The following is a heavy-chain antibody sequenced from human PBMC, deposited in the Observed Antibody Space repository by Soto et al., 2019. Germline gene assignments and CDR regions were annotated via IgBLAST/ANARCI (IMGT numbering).Heavy chain of an antibody. J-gene: IGHJ3*02. Sequence: GGSLRLSCAASGFTFDDYAMHWVRQAPGKGLEWVSGISWNSGSIGYADSVKGRFTISRDNAKNSLYLQMNSLRAEDTALYYCAKDLYGDDSGRHDAFDIWGQGTMVTVSS. D-gene: IGHD2-21*02. V-gene: IGHV3-9*01. CDR2: ISWNSGSI. CDR1: GFTFDDYA. CDR3: AKDLYGDDSGRHDAFDI.